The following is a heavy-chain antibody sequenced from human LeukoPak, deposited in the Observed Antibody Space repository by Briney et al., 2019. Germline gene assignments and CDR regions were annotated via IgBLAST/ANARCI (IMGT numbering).Heavy chain of an antibody. J-gene: IGHJ4*02. Sequence: GGSLRLSCAASGLTFTNFGMSWVRQAPGKGLEWVSAISGRGDRTYYADSVKGRCTISRDNSKNTLYLQINSLRADDTAVYYCAKCRVTLAEFSRWGQGTLVTVSS. CDR3: AKCRVTLAEFSR. V-gene: IGHV3-23*01. CDR1: GLTFTNFG. CDR2: ISGRGDRT. D-gene: IGHD2-15*01.